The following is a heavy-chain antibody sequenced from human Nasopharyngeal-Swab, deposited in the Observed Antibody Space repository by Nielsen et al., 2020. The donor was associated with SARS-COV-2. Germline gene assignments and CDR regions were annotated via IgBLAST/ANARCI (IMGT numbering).Heavy chain of an antibody. J-gene: IGHJ4*02. CDR3: VRQVKTVTTELGDC. V-gene: IGHV3-7*01. CDR2: INEDGSEK. Sequence: GESLKISCVASGLTVRDHWMSWVRQAPGKGLEWVGNINEDGSEKRYVESVKGRFTISRDNAQNSLFLQMNSLKVEDTAVYSCVRQVKTVTTELGDCWGQGTLVTVSS. CDR1: GLTVRDHW. D-gene: IGHD4-17*01.